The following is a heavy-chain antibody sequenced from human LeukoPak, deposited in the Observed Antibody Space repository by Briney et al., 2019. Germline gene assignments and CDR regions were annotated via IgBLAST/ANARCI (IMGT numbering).Heavy chain of an antibody. CDR2: ISAYNGNT. D-gene: IGHD4-17*01. CDR3: ARDSDYGDYDDY. CDR1: GYTFTSYG. Sequence: ASVKVSCKASGYTFTSYGISWARQAPGQGLEWMGWISAYNGNTNYAQKLQGRVTMTTDTSTSTAYMELRSLRSDDTAVYYCARDSDYGDYDDYWGQGTLVTVSS. J-gene: IGHJ4*02. V-gene: IGHV1-18*01.